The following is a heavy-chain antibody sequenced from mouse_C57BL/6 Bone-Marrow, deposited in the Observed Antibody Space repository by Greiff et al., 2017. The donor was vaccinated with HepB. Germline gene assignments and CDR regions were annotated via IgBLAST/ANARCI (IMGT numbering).Heavy chain of an antibody. V-gene: IGHV1-80*01. CDR2: IYPGDGDT. D-gene: IGHD2-1*01. CDR3: ARRGDYGTYWDFDV. J-gene: IGHJ1*03. Sequence: QVQLQQSGAELVKPGASVKISCKASGYAFSSYWMNWVKQRPGKGLEWIGQIYPGDGDTNYNGKFKGKATLTADKSSSTAYMQLSSLTSEDSAVYFCARRGDYGTYWDFDVWGTGTTVTVSS. CDR1: GYAFSSYW.